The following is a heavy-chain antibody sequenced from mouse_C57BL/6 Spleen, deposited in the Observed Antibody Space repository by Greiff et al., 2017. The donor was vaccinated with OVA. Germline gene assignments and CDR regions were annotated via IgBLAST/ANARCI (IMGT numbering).Heavy chain of an antibody. CDR1: GFSLTSYA. V-gene: IGHV2-9-1*01. J-gene: IGHJ4*01. D-gene: IGHD2-1*01. CDR2: IWTGGGT. Sequence: VKVVESGPGLVAPSQSLSITCTVSGFSLTSYAISWVRQPPGKGLEWLGVIWTGGGTNYNSALKSRLSISKDNSKSQVFLKMNSLQTDDTARYYCARDPLYYGNYDYYAMDYWGQGTSVTVSS. CDR3: ARDPLYYGNYDYYAMDY.